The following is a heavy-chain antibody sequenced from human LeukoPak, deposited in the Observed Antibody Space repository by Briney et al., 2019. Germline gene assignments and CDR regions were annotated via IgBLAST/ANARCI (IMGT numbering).Heavy chain of an antibody. V-gene: IGHV4-4*07. CDR1: VESISSCD. J-gene: IGHJ4*02. CDR3: TSSLLEAFEY. Sequence: SETLSLPCTVSVESISSCDWSWLRQPAGKGLEWIGRIYTSGRTNYNPSLKSRVTISADKSKKQFSLKHSCVTAADTAVYYWTSSLLEAFEYSGEGTLVAVSS. D-gene: IGHD2/OR15-2a*01. CDR2: IYTSGRT.